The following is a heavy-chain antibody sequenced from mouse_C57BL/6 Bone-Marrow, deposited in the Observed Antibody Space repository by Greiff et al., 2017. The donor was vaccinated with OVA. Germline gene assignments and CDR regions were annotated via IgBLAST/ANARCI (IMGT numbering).Heavy chain of an antibody. CDR2: RRNKANDYTT. V-gene: IGHV7-1*01. CDR1: GFTFSDFY. Sequence: EVNLVESGGGLVQSGRSLRLSCATSGFTFSDFYMEWVRQAPGKGLEWIAARRNKANDYTTEYSASVKGRFIVSRDNSQSILYLQMKCLRDEDTAIYYCEGDLYYDCDDSNDYAMDYWGQGTSVTVSS. D-gene: IGHD2-4*01. J-gene: IGHJ4*01. CDR3: EGDLYYDCDDSNDYAMDY.